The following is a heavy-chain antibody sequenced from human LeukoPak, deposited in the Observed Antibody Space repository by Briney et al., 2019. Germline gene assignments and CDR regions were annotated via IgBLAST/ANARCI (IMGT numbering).Heavy chain of an antibody. Sequence: PSETLSLTCAVYGGSFSGYYWSWIRQPPGKGLEWIGEINHSGSTNYNPSLKSRVTISVDTSKNQFSLKLSSVTAADTAVYYCARFAYGLPWYFDYWGQGTLVTVSS. CDR3: ARFAYGLPWYFDY. J-gene: IGHJ4*02. CDR1: GGSFSGYY. CDR2: INHSGST. V-gene: IGHV4-34*01. D-gene: IGHD3-10*01.